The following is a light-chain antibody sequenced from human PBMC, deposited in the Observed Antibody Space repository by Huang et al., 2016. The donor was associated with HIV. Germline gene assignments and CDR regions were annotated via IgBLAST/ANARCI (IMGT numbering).Light chain of an antibody. CDR1: QGLSSSY. V-gene: IGKV3-20*01. CDR2: GAS. CDR3: QQFGSSPIT. J-gene: IGKJ5*01. Sequence: EIVLTQSPGTLFLSPGERATLSCRASQGLSSSYLAWYRQKPGQAPRLLIYGASSRATGIPDRFSGSGSGTDFSLTISRLEPEDFAVYYCQQFGSSPITFGQGTRLEIK.